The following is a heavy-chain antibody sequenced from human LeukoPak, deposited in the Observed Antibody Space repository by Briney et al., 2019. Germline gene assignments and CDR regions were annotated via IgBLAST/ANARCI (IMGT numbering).Heavy chain of an antibody. CDR1: GFTVSSYY. D-gene: IGHD3-22*01. CDR3: ARVVDSSGYYDY. V-gene: IGHV3-53*01. Sequence: GGSLRLSCVASGFTVSSYYVSWVRQAPGKGLEWVSVIYSGGSTYYADSVEGRFTVSRDNSKNTLYLEMRSLRAEDTAVYYCARVVDSSGYYDYWGQGTLVTVSS. CDR2: IYSGGST. J-gene: IGHJ4*02.